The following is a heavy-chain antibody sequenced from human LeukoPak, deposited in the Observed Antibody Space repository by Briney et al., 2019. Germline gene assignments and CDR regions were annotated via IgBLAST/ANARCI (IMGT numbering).Heavy chain of an antibody. CDR2: INPNSGGT. Sequence: GASVKVSCKASGYTFTGYYMHWVRQAPGQGLEWMGWINPNSGGTNYAQKFQGRVTMTTDTSTSTAYMELRSLRSDDTAVYYCAREGLGELTLDYWGQGTLVTVSS. CDR1: GYTFTGYY. D-gene: IGHD3-16*01. CDR3: AREGLGELTLDY. J-gene: IGHJ4*02. V-gene: IGHV1-2*02.